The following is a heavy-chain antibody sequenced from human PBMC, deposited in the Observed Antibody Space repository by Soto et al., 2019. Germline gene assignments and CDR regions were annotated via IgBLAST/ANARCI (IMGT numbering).Heavy chain of an antibody. J-gene: IGHJ4*02. CDR3: ASLYSSAWARDY. D-gene: IGHD6-19*01. CDR1: GFTFSSCW. V-gene: IGHV3-74*01. CDR2: ISSDGSST. Sequence: VSLRLSCAASGFTFSSCWMHWVRQAPGKGLVWVSRISSDGSSTNYADSVKGRFTISRDNAKNTLYLQMNNLRAEDTAVYYCASLYSSAWARDYWGQGTLVTVSS.